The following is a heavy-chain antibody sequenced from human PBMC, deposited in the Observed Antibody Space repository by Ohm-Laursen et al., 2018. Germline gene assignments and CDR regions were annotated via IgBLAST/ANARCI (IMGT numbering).Heavy chain of an antibody. CDR2: IYPGDSDT. Sequence: GESLRISCKGSGYSFTSYWIGWVRQMPGKGLEYMGIIYPGDSDTRYSPSFQGQVTISVDKSISTAYLQWSSLKASDTAMYYCARRVGATTMAWFDPWGQGTLVTVSS. CDR3: ARRVGATTMAWFDP. CDR1: GYSFTSYW. V-gene: IGHV5-51*03. D-gene: IGHD1-26*01. J-gene: IGHJ5*02.